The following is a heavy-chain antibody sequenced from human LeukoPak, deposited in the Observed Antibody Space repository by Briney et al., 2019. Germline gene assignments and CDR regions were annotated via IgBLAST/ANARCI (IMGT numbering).Heavy chain of an antibody. CDR2: ISGSGGST. CDR3: AKDWEFGELLYSGFPSEVYFDY. V-gene: IGHV3-23*01. Sequence: GGSLRLSCAASGFTFSSYAMSWVRQAPGKGLEWVSAISGSGGSTYYAHSVKGRFTISRDNSKNTLYLQMKSLRAEDTAVYYCAKDWEFGELLYSGFPSEVYFDYWGQGTLVTVSS. D-gene: IGHD3-10*01. CDR1: GFTFSSYA. J-gene: IGHJ4*02.